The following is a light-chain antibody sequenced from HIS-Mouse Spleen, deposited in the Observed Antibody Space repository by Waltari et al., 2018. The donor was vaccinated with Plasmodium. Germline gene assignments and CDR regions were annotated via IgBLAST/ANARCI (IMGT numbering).Light chain of an antibody. CDR2: GAS. Sequence: IVMTQSPATLSVSPGERATLSCRASQSVSSNLAWYQQKPGQAPRLLIYGASTRATGIPARFSGSGSGTEFTLTISSLQFEDFAVYYCQQYNNWSFTFGPGTKVDIK. V-gene: IGKV3-15*01. J-gene: IGKJ3*01. CDR3: QQYNNWSFT. CDR1: QSVSSN.